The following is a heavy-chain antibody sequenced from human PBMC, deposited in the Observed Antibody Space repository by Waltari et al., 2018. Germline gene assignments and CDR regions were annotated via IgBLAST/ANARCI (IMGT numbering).Heavy chain of an antibody. CDR1: GGNFSSYA. D-gene: IGHD6-6*01. V-gene: IGHV1-69*17. J-gene: IGHJ6*02. CDR3: ARGGRGKEYSSSSHYGMDV. Sequence: QVQLVQSGAEVKKPGSSVKVSCKASGGNFSSYAISWVRQAPGQGLEWMGGIIPIFGIANYAQKFQGRVTITADKSTSTAYRELSSLRSEDTAVYYCARGGRGKEYSSSSHYGMDVWGQGTTVTVSS. CDR2: IIPIFGIA.